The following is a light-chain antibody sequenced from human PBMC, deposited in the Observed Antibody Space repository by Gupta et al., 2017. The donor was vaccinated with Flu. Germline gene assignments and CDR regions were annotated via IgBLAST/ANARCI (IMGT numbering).Light chain of an antibody. J-gene: IGKJ1*01. CDR2: EVS. Sequence: DIVMTQTPLSLSVTPGQPASISCRSSQSLLHSNGMTYLYWYLQKPGQPPQLLIYEVSKRSSGGPDRFSGRGSVTDFTLKSSRGEAEDVGIYYGRQSIYLRTFGQGTKVEI. CDR1: QSLLHSNGMTY. V-gene: IGKV2D-29*01. CDR3: RQSIYLRT.